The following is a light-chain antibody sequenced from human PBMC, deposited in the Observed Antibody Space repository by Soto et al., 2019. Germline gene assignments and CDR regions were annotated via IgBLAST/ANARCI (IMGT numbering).Light chain of an antibody. CDR2: AAT. J-gene: IGKJ1*01. V-gene: IGKV1-39*01. Sequence: DIQMTQSPSSLSASVGDRVTITCRASQRITTYLNWYQQRPGKAPSLLIYAATYLREGVPSRFSGSGSVTDFTLTIAGLQPDDFATYFCHQIHTTPWTFGQGTKVEI. CDR3: HQIHTTPWT. CDR1: QRITTY.